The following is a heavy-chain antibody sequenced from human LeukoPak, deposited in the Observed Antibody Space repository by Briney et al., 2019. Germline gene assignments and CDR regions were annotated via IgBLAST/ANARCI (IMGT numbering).Heavy chain of an antibody. CDR1: GGSISDYY. V-gene: IGHV4-4*07. Sequence: SETLSLTCTVSGGSISDYYWTWIRQPAGQGLEGIGRIKTSGNTKYNPSLNSRVTMSVDTSNNQFSLKLSSVTAADTAVYYCARLLLTSSYYDRLWTFDYWGQGSLVTVSS. D-gene: IGHD3-22*01. CDR2: IKTSGNT. J-gene: IGHJ4*02. CDR3: ARLLLTSSYYDRLWTFDY.